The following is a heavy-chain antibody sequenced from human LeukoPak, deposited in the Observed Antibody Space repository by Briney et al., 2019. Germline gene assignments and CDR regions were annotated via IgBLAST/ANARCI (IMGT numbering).Heavy chain of an antibody. CDR3: ARDIPSGYHDH. D-gene: IGHD3-3*01. CDR1: GGSISSGVYH. V-gene: IGHV4-39*07. CDR2: IYYTGAT. J-gene: IGHJ5*02. Sequence: SEALSLTCTVSGGSISSGVYHWGWIRQSPGEGVEWIASIYYTGATYYNPSLKSRVAISLDTSKNQFSLKMESVTAADTAIYYCARDIPSGYHDHWGQGPLVPVSS.